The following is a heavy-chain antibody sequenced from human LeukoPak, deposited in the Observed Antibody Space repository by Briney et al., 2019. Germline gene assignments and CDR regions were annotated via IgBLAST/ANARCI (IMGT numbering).Heavy chain of an antibody. CDR3: ARYYYDSSGYYYFDY. CDR1: GGSISSYY. V-gene: IGHV4-59*01. D-gene: IGHD3-22*01. Sequence: PSETLSLSCTVSGGSISSYYWSWIRQPPGKGLEWIGYIYYSGSTNYNPSLKSRVTISVDTSKNQFSLKLSSVTAADTVVYYCARYYYDSSGYYYFDYWGQGTLVTVSS. J-gene: IGHJ4*02. CDR2: IYYSGST.